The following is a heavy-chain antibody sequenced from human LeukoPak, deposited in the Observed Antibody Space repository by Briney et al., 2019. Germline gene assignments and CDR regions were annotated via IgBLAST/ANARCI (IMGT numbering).Heavy chain of an antibody. Sequence: GGSLRLSCAASGFTYSTCAMSWVRQAPGKGLEWVSGISGTTSGTYYADSVKGRFTISRDNSKNTLFLQVNSLRAEDTAVYYCAKVRTYFYHGLDVWGQRTTVTVSS. D-gene: IGHD1-14*01. CDR1: GFTYSTCA. CDR2: ISGTTSGT. J-gene: IGHJ6*02. V-gene: IGHV3-23*01. CDR3: AKVRTYFYHGLDV.